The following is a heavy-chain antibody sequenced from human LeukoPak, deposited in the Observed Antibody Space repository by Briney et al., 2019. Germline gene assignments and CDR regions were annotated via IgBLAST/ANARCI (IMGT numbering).Heavy chain of an antibody. CDR3: ARRLGLRWDLQAFDI. V-gene: IGHV1-8*03. CDR1: GYTFSSND. J-gene: IGHJ3*02. CDR2: MNPNSGNR. Sequence: ASVKVSCKASGYTFSSNDINWVRQATGQGLEWMGWMNPNSGNRGYAQKFQGRVTITRNTSISTAYMELSSLRSEDTAVYYCARRLGLRWDLQAFDIWGQGTMVTVSS. D-gene: IGHD4-23*01.